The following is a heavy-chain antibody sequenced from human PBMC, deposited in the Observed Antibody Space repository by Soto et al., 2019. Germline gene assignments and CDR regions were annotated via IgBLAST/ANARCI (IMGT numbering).Heavy chain of an antibody. V-gene: IGHV1-69*01. J-gene: IGHJ5*02. CDR1: GGTFSSYA. CDR2: IIPIFGTA. CDR3: ARVKLMVYAIGPYGWFDP. D-gene: IGHD2-8*01. Sequence: QVQLVQSGAEVKKPGSSVKVSCKASGGTFSSYAISWVRQAPGQGLEWMGGIIPIFGTANYAQKFQGRVTITADESTSTAYMELSSLRSEDTAEYYCARVKLMVYAIGPYGWFDPWGQGTLVTVSS.